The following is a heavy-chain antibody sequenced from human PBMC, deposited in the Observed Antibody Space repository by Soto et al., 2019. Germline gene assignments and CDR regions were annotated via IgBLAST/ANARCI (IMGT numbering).Heavy chain of an antibody. CDR3: ARGLYP. Sequence: SETLSLTCAVYGGSFSGYYWSWIRQPPGKGLEWIGEINHSGSTNYNPSLKSRVTISVDTSKNQFSLKLSSVTAADTAVYYCARGLYPWGQGTLVTVSS. V-gene: IGHV4-34*01. CDR1: GGSFSGYY. CDR2: INHSGST. J-gene: IGHJ5*02.